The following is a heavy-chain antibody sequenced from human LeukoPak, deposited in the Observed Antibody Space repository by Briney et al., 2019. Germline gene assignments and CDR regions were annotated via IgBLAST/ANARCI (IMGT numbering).Heavy chain of an antibody. CDR2: ISYDGSNK. D-gene: IGHD3-10*01. Sequence: GGSLRLSCAASGFTFSSYGMHWVRQAPGKGLEWVAVISYDGSNKYYADSVKGRFTISRDNSKNTLYLQMNSLRAEYTAVYYCAKDGAYYYGSGESYWGQGTLVTVAS. CDR1: GFTFSSYG. CDR3: AKDGAYYYGSGESY. J-gene: IGHJ4*02. V-gene: IGHV3-30*18.